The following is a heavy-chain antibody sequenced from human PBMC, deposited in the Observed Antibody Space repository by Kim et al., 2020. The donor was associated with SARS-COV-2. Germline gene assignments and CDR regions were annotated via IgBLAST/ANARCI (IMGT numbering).Heavy chain of an antibody. V-gene: IGHV7-4-1*02. CDR2: INTNTGNP. CDR3: ARDRRTDTIFGVVITPPAHCDY. D-gene: IGHD3-3*01. CDR1: GYTFTSYA. Sequence: ASGKVSCKASGYTFTSYAMNWVRQAPGQGLEWMGWINTNTGNPTYAQGFTGRFVFSLDTSVSTAYLQISSLKAEDTAVYYCARDRRTDTIFGVVITPPAHCDYWGQGTLVTVSS. J-gene: IGHJ4*02.